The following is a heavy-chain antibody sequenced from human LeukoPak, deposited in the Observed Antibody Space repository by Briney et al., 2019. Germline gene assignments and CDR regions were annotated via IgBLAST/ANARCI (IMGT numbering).Heavy chain of an antibody. CDR1: GYTFTSYY. J-gene: IGHJ4*02. CDR3: ATEGYYDSSGYYTDY. D-gene: IGHD3-22*01. CDR2: INPSGGST. Sequence: ASVKVSCKASGYTFTSYYMHWVRQAPGQGLEWMGIINPSGGSTRYEQKFQGRVTMTEDTSTDTAYMELSSLRSEDTAVYYCATEGYYDSSGYYTDYWGQGTLVTVSS. V-gene: IGHV1-46*01.